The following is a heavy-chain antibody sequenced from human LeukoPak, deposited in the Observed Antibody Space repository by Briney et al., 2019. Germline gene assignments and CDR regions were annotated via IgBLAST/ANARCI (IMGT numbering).Heavy chain of an antibody. CDR3: ARGSSRFDC. Sequence: PSETLSLTCTVSGGSISSSSYYWGWIRQPPGKGLEWIGSIYYSGSTYYNPSLKSRVTMSIDTSMNQFSLKVTSVTAADTAVYYCARGSSRFDCWGQGTLVTVSS. V-gene: IGHV4-39*07. CDR2: IYYSGST. CDR1: GGSISSSSYY. D-gene: IGHD6-13*01. J-gene: IGHJ4*02.